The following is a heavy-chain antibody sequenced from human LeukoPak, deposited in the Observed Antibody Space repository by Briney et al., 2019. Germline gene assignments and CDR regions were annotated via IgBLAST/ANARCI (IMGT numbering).Heavy chain of an antibody. Sequence: GGSLRLSCAASAFTISSYWVSWVRQAPGKGLEWVANIKEDGSEIYYVDSVKGRFTISRDNAKNSLYLQMNSLRAEDTAVYYCAREMRLVGRVFDYWGQGTLVTVSS. CDR3: AREMRLVGRVFDY. D-gene: IGHD6-6*01. V-gene: IGHV3-7*01. CDR1: AFTISSYW. J-gene: IGHJ4*02. CDR2: IKEDGSEI.